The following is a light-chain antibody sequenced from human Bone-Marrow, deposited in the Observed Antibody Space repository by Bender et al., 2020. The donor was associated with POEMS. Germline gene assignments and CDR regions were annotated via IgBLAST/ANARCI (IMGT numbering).Light chain of an antibody. V-gene: IGLV2-8*01. Sequence: QSALTQPPSASGSPGQSVTISCAGTSSDVGGFNYVSWYQQHPGKAPQLLIYDVNERPSGVPDRFSGSKSGNTASLTVSGLQAEDEADYYCCSYAGTNNWVFGGGTKLTVV. CDR1: SSDVGGFNY. CDR3: CSYAGTNNWV. J-gene: IGLJ3*02. CDR2: DVN.